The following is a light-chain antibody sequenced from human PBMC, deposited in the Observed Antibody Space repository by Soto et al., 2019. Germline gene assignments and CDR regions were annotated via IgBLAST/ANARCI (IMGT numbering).Light chain of an antibody. CDR1: QSVTNRY. V-gene: IGKV3-20*01. J-gene: IGKJ4*01. CDR3: QQYGGSLLT. Sequence: EIVLTQSPGTLSLSPGERATLSCRASQSVTNRYLAWYQKKPGQAHKLLIYGASTRAVGIPDRFSGSGSGTDFTLTIRRLEPEDLAVYYCQQYGGSLLTFGGGTKVDI. CDR2: GAS.